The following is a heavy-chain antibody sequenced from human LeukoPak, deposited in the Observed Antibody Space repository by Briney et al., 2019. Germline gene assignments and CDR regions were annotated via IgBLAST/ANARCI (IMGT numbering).Heavy chain of an antibody. J-gene: IGHJ3*02. V-gene: IGHV3-23*01. Sequence: GGSLRLSCAASGFTFNSYAMSWVRQAPGKGLEWVSGISGSGGSTYYADSVKGRFTISRDNSRNTLYLQMNSLRAEDTAVYYCAKDLSSDSSGHGYDAFDIWGQGTMVTVSS. D-gene: IGHD3-22*01. CDR1: GFTFNSYA. CDR3: AKDLSSDSSGHGYDAFDI. CDR2: ISGSGGST.